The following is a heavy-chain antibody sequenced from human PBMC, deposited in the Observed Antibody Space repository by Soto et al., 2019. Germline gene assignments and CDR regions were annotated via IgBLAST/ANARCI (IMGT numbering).Heavy chain of an antibody. Sequence: PGGSLRLSCAASGFTFSDYYMSWIRQAPGKGLEWVSYISSSGSTIYYADSVKGRFTISRDNAKNSLYLQMNSLRAEDTAVYYWAREVVVVVAAFFEKYNWFDPWGQGTLVTVSS. D-gene: IGHD2-15*01. CDR2: ISSSGSTI. CDR3: AREVVVVVAAFFEKYNWFDP. J-gene: IGHJ5*02. CDR1: GFTFSDYY. V-gene: IGHV3-11*01.